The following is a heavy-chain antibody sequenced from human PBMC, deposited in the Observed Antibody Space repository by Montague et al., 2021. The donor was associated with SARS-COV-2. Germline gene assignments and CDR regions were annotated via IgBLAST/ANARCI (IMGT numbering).Heavy chain of an antibody. CDR1: GFTFSSYE. CDR2: ISSSGSTI. D-gene: IGHD3-22*01. Sequence: LSLSLAASGFTFSSYEMNWVRQAPGKGLEWVSYISSSGSTIYYADSVKGRFTISRDNAKNSLYLQMNSLRAEDTAVYYCARDLYYDSKGFDIWGQGTMVTVSS. J-gene: IGHJ3*02. CDR3: ARDLYYDSKGFDI. V-gene: IGHV3-48*03.